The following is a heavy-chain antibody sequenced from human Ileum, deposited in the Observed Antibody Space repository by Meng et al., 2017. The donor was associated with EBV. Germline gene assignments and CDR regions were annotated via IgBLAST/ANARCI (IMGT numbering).Heavy chain of an antibody. CDR2: IYYSGST. Sequence: QVPLHDSGPGLVNLSETLSITCNLSVGSISSYYCSCIRQPPGKGLEWIGYIYYSGSTNYNPSLKSRVTISVDTSKNQFSLNLSSVTAADTAVYYCARGGWSLDYWGQGTLVTVSS. CDR1: VGSISSYY. V-gene: IGHV4-59*08. D-gene: IGHD2-15*01. CDR3: ARGGWSLDY. J-gene: IGHJ4*02.